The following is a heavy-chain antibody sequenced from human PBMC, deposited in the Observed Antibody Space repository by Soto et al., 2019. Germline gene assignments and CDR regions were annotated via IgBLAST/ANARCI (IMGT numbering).Heavy chain of an antibody. J-gene: IGHJ5*02. V-gene: IGHV4-34*01. Sequence: SETLSLTCAASGGSFSAYYWSWIRQPPGRGLEWIGEINHNGNSNYNPALESRVTISVDRSKNQFSLKVRSVTAADTAVYYCARETYGDYVGYFEPWGQGIQVTVSS. D-gene: IGHD3-9*01. CDR3: ARETYGDYVGYFEP. CDR2: INHNGNS. CDR1: GGSFSAYY.